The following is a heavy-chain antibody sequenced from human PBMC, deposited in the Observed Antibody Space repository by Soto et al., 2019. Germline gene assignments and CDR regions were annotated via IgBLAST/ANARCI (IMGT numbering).Heavy chain of an antibody. CDR1: GFTFSSYW. V-gene: IGHV3-74*01. CDR3: ARAGIAARPNSNYYYYGMDV. Sequence: GGSLRLSCAASGFTFSSYWMHWVRQAPGKGLVWVSRINSDGSSTSYADSVKGRFTISRDNAKNTLYLQMNSLRAEDTAVYYCARAGIAARPNSNYYYYGMDVWGQGTTVTVSS. D-gene: IGHD6-6*01. J-gene: IGHJ6*02. CDR2: INSDGSST.